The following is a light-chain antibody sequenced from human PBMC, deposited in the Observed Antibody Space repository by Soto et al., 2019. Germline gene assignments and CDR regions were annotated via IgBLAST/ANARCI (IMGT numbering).Light chain of an antibody. CDR2: WAS. CDR3: QQYYTTPTWT. Sequence: DIVMTQSPDSLTLSLGERATINCKSSQSVFSRFRNKNYLGWFQKKPGQTPRLXXYWASTRESGVSDRFSGSGSGTDLTLTIDSLQAEDVAVYYCQQYYTTPTWTFGQGTKVDI. V-gene: IGKV4-1*01. J-gene: IGKJ1*01. CDR1: QSVFSRFRNKNY.